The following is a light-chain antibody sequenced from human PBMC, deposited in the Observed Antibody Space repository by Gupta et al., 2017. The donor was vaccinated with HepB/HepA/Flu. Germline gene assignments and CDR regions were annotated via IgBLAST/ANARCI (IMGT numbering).Light chain of an antibody. CDR1: SSDVGRYDY. J-gene: IGLJ1*01. Sequence: QSTLTQPASVSGSTGQTITISCTGTSSDVGRYDYVSWDQEHPGKAPKVVIYDVSYRPSGISNRFSGSKSGRTASLTISGLQAEDEATYYCSSSRSISPPYVFGTGTEVTVL. CDR2: DVS. V-gene: IGLV2-14*03. CDR3: SSSRSISPPYV.